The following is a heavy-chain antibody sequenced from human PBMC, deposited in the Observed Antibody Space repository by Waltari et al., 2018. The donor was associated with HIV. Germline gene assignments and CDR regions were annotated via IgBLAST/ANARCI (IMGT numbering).Heavy chain of an antibody. V-gene: IGHV4-39*01. Sequence: QLQLQESGPGLVKPSETLSLTCTVSGGSISSSSYYWGWIRQTPGKGLEWIGSIYYSGSTYYTPSLKIRVTISVDTSKNLFSLMLSSVTAADTAVYYCAGHRAVVSDFDYWGQGTLVTVSS. CDR1: GGSISSSSYY. J-gene: IGHJ4*02. CDR3: AGHRAVVSDFDY. CDR2: IYYSGST. D-gene: IGHD2-21*02.